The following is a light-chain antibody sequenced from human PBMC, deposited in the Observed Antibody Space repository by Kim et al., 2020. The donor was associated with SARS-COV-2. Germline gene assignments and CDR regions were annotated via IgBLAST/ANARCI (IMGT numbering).Light chain of an antibody. Sequence: QRVTISCTGSSSNIGAGYDVHWYQQLPGTAPKLLIYGNSNRPSGVPDRFSGSKSGTSASLAITGLQADDEADYYCQSYDSSLSAVVFGGGTKLTVL. CDR2: GNS. J-gene: IGLJ2*01. V-gene: IGLV1-40*01. CDR3: QSYDSSLSAVV. CDR1: SSNIGAGYD.